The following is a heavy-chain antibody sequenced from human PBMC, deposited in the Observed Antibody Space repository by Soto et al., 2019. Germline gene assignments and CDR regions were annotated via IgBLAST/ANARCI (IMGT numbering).Heavy chain of an antibody. Sequence: QITLNESGPTLVKPTQTLTLTCTFSGFSLSTRDVGVGWIRQPPGEALEWLGVVYWYDSKTYSPSLESRLTITKDTTKNQVVLRMTKMDPVATATYYCAHCRGGVASFWGQGTLVTVSS. D-gene: IGHD2-2*01. CDR3: AHCRGGVASF. J-gene: IGHJ4*02. V-gene: IGHV2-5*01. CDR1: GFSLSTRDVG. CDR2: VYWYDSK.